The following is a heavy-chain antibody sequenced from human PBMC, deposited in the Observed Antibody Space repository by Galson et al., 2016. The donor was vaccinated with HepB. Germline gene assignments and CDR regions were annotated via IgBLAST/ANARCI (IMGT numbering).Heavy chain of an antibody. V-gene: IGHV1-8*01. CDR3: AKMNLDTGDMDV. J-gene: IGHJ6*02. D-gene: IGHD4-17*01. CDR1: GYPVSSYD. CDR2: LSPNNGHP. Sequence: SVKVSCKAIGYPVSSYDIHWVRQATGQGLEWMGWLSPNNGHPGFVKKFQGRITMTRNTSISTVYMELTSLRIEDTATYYCAKMNLDTGDMDVWGQGTTVIVSS.